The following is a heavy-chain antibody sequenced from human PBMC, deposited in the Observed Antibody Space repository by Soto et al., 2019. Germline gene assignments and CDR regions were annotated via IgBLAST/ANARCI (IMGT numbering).Heavy chain of an antibody. CDR3: ARLASSISPRTFDI. Sequence: SETLSLTCTVSGGSISSSSYYWGWIRQPPGKGLEWIGTIYYTGSTYYNASLKSRVTISVDTSKNQFSLKLSSVTAADTAVYYCARLASSISPRTFDIWGQGTMVTVSS. J-gene: IGHJ3*02. CDR2: IYYTGST. V-gene: IGHV4-39*01. D-gene: IGHD6-13*01. CDR1: GGSISSSSYY.